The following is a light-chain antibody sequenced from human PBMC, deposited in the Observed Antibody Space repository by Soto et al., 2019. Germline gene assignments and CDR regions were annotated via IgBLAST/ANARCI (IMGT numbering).Light chain of an antibody. J-gene: IGKJ1*01. CDR1: QSISINK. Sequence: EIVFTQSPGSLSFSPGERATLSFRASQSISINKLACYQHKPGQAPRLLIYGASSRATGIPDRFSGSGSGTDFTPTISRLEPEDFVLYYCQQYDSSFPAFGQGTKVDIK. CDR2: GAS. V-gene: IGKV3-20*01. CDR3: QQYDSSFPA.